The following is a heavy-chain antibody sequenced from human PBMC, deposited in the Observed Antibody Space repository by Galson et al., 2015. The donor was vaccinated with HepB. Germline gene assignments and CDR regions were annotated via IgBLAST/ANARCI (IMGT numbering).Heavy chain of an antibody. CDR1: GFTFRSYS. CDR3: ARDLGRYGGKVNDAFDI. D-gene: IGHD4-23*01. CDR2: ISSSSSYI. V-gene: IGHV3-21*01. J-gene: IGHJ3*02. Sequence: SLRLSCAASGFTFRSYSMNWVRQAPGKGLEWVSSISSSSSYIYYADSVKGRFTISRDNAKNSLYLQMNSLRAEDTAVYYCARDLGRYGGKVNDAFDIWGQVTMVTVSS.